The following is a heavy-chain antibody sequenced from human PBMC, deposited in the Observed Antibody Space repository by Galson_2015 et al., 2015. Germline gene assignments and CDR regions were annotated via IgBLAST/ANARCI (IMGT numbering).Heavy chain of an antibody. D-gene: IGHD6-19*01. Sequence: SVKVSCKASGGTFSSYAISWVRQAPGQGLEWMGGIIPIFGTANYAQKFQGRVTITADESTSTAYMELSSLRSEDTAVYYCARDLQAVAAPVYYGMDVWGQGTTVTVSS. CDR2: IIPIFGTA. J-gene: IGHJ6*02. V-gene: IGHV1-69*13. CDR3: ARDLQAVAAPVYYGMDV. CDR1: GGTFSSYA.